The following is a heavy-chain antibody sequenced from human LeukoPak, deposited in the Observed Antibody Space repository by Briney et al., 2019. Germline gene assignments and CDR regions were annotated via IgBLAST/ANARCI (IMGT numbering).Heavy chain of an antibody. J-gene: IGHJ5*02. D-gene: IGHD1-1*01. Sequence: SETLSLTRAVYGGSFSGYYWSWIRQPPGKGLEWIGEINHSGSTNYNPSLKSRVTISVDTSKNQFSLKLSSVTAADTAVYYCARARVRRWFDPWGQGTLVTVSS. V-gene: IGHV4-34*01. CDR1: GGSFSGYY. CDR3: ARARVRRWFDP. CDR2: INHSGST.